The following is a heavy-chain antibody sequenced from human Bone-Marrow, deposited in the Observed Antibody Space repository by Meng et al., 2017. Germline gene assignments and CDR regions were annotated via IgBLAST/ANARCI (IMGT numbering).Heavy chain of an antibody. CDR2: INSDGSST. Sequence: VQLVDSGGGLVKPGGSLRLSCAASGFSFSTYWMHWVRQAPGKGLVWVSRINSDGSSTTYADSVKGRFTISRDNAKNTLYLQMNSLRAEDTAIYYCVDSNFDYWGQGTLVTVSS. CDR1: GFSFSTYW. D-gene: IGHD4-11*01. J-gene: IGHJ4*02. CDR3: VDSNFDY. V-gene: IGHV3-74*02.